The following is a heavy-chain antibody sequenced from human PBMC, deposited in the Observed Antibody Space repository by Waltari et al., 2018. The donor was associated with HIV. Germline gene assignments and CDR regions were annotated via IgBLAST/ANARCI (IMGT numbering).Heavy chain of an antibody. CDR2: IYYRGST. D-gene: IGHD5-18*01. CDR3: ARHVDTAMTFDY. CDR1: GGSISSSSYY. Sequence: QLQLQESGPGLVKPSETLSLTCTVSGGSISSSSYYWGWIRQPPGKGLEWIGSIYYRGSTYYTPSYKRGVTISVDTSKNQFSLKLSSVTAADTAVYYCARHVDTAMTFDYWGQGTLVTVSS. V-gene: IGHV4-39*01. J-gene: IGHJ4*02.